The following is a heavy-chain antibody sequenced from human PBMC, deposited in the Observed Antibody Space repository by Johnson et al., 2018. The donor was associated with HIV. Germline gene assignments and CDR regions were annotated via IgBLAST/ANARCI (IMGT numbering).Heavy chain of an antibody. Sequence: QEQLVESGGDLVKPGGSLRLSCAASGFTFRDYYMSWIRQAPGKGLEWVAYISSSGSSISYADSVKGRFTISRDNAKNSLYLQMNSLRAEDTALYYCARELWELNAFDIWGQGTMVTVSS. D-gene: IGHD1-26*01. V-gene: IGHV3-11*01. J-gene: IGHJ3*02. CDR2: ISSSGSSI. CDR3: ARELWELNAFDI. CDR1: GFTFRDYY.